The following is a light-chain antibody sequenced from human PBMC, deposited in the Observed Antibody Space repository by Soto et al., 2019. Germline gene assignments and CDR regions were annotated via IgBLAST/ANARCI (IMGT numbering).Light chain of an antibody. CDR2: GAS. CDR3: QQSVNSPPKYT. Sequence: EIVLTQSPGTLSLPPEERATLSCRASQSVSSTSIAWYQQKPGQPPRLLIFGASSRATDIPDRFCGSGSGTDFTLTISRLEPDDFAVYYCQQSVNSPPKYTFGQGTKLEI. J-gene: IGKJ2*01. V-gene: IGKV3-20*01. CDR1: QSVSSTS.